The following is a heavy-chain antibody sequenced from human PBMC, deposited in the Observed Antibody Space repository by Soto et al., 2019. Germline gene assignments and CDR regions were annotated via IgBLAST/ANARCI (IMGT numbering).Heavy chain of an antibody. CDR2: ISYNGRNK. V-gene: IGHV3-30*14. CDR1: GFTFSFYA. CDR3: ARLTEAVTTFVY. D-gene: IGHD1-1*01. Sequence: GGSLRLSCAASGFTFSFYAMHWVRQAPGKGLEWVAVISYNGRNKHYVDSVKGRFTISRDNAKNSLFLQMNSLSAEDTAVYYCARLTEAVTTFVYWGQGTPVTVSS. J-gene: IGHJ4*02.